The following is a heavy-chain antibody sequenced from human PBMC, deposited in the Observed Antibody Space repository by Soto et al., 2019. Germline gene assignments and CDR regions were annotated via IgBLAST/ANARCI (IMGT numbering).Heavy chain of an antibody. CDR1: GFTFSSYA. V-gene: IGHV3-23*01. CDR2: INGSGGGT. J-gene: IGHJ4*02. Sequence: EVQVLESGGGLVQPGGSLRLSCAASGFTFSSYAMSWVRQAPGKGLEWVSSINGSGGGTYYADSVKGRFTFSRDNSKNTLYLQMNSLRAEDTAVYYCAKFGMATTKRSPPYYIDYWGQGALVTVSS. CDR3: AKFGMATTKRSPPYYIDY. D-gene: IGHD1-1*01.